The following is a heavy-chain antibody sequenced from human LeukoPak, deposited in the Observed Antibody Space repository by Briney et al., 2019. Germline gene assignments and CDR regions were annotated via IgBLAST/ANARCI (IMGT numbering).Heavy chain of an antibody. V-gene: IGHV3-7*01. CDR2: IKPDGSEK. CDR3: ARSGLLDAFDI. J-gene: IGHJ3*02. Sequence: GGSLRLSCAASGFTFSSYSMNWVRQAPGKGLEWVANIKPDGSEKSYVDSVKGRFTISRDNAKNSLYLQMNSLRTEDTAVYYCARSGLLDAFDIWGQGTMVTVSS. CDR1: GFTFSSYS. D-gene: IGHD3-22*01.